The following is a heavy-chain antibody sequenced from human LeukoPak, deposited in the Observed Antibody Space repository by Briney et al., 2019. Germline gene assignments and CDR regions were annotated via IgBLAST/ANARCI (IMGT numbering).Heavy chain of an antibody. V-gene: IGHV3-74*01. CDR2: INSDGSST. CDR3: ARDYYGSD. D-gene: IGHD3-10*01. J-gene: IGHJ4*02. Sequence: GGSLRLSCAASGFTFSNYWMHWVRQAPGKGPVWVSRINSDGSSTTYADSVRGRFTISRDNAQNTLYLQMNTLRAEDTAVYYCARDYYGSDWGQGTLVTVSS. CDR1: GFTFSNYW.